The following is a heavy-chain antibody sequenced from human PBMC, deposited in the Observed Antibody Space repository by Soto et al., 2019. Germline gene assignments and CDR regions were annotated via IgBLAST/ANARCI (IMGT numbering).Heavy chain of an antibody. V-gene: IGHV3-53*01. Sequence: PGGSLRLSCAASGFNVNSDYMNWVRQTPGKGLEWVASIYSGETTYYADSVRGRFTISSDKSKNTLYFQLSSLRTEDTAVYYCTRDGRGLGRLSLFEYWGQGVLDTVSS. J-gene: IGHJ4*02. D-gene: IGHD2-21*02. CDR1: GFNVNSDY. CDR3: TRDGRGLGRLSLFEY. CDR2: IYSGETT.